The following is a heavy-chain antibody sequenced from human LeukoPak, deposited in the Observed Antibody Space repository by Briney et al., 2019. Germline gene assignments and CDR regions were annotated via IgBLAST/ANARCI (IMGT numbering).Heavy chain of an antibody. D-gene: IGHD3-16*01. V-gene: IGHV4-59*11. CDR2: VYFTGTT. J-gene: IGHJ4*02. CDR1: GGSLDYHY. CDR3: GGGVWKEDF. Sequence: SETLSLTCTVSGGSLDYHYWTWIRQPPGKGLEWIGYVYFTGTTTDNPSLGGRITMSVDTSKNQFSLKLSSVTAADTAVYYCGGGVWKEDFWGKGTRVPVSS.